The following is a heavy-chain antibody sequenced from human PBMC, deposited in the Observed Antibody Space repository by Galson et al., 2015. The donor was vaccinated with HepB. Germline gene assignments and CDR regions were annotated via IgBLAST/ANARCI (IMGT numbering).Heavy chain of an antibody. CDR1: GFTFSSYG. J-gene: IGHJ4*02. Sequence: SLRLSCEASGFTFSSYGMHWVRQAPGKGLEWVAVISYDGSNKYYADSVKGRFTISRDNSKSTLYLQMNSLRAEDTAVYYCAKDRRPVAGDYYFDYWGQGTLVTVSS. D-gene: IGHD6-19*01. V-gene: IGHV3-30*18. CDR3: AKDRRPVAGDYYFDY. CDR2: ISYDGSNK.